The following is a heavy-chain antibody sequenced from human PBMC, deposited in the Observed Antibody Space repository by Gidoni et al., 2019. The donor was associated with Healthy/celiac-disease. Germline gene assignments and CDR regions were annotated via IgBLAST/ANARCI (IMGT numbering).Heavy chain of an antibody. CDR1: GRSISSYY. J-gene: IGHJ5*02. V-gene: IGHV4-59*08. D-gene: IGHD4-17*01. Sequence: QVQLQESGLGLVKPSETLPLTCPVPGRSISSYYWSWIRQPPGKGLEWIGVIYYSGSTNYNPSLSSRFSISVDASKNQFSLKLSSMTAADAAVYYCARHPMVYGDYAWFDPWGQGTLVTVSS. CDR3: ARHPMVYGDYAWFDP. CDR2: IYYSGST.